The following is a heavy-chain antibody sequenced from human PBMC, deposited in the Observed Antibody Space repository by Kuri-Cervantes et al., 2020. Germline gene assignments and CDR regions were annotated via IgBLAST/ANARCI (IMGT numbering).Heavy chain of an antibody. V-gene: IGHV4-34*01. Sequence: SETLSLTCAVYGGSFSGYYWSWIRQPPGKGLEWIGEINHSGSTNYNPSLKSRVTISVDTSKNQFSLKLTSVTAADTAVYYCASNSFDSSAYYDFDYWGQGTLVTVSS. CDR1: GGSFSGYY. J-gene: IGHJ4*02. CDR3: ASNSFDSSAYYDFDY. CDR2: INHSGST. D-gene: IGHD3-22*01.